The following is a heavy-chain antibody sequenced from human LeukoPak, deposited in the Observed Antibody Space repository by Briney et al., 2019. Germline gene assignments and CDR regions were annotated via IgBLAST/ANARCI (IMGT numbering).Heavy chain of an antibody. Sequence: GSLRLSCAASGFDVSSHHMVWVRQAPGKGLEWVSVTYTRGNSYYTDSVKGRFIISRDTSKNTMDLQMNSLRPEDSALYFCARGGRGSAAVVAPRSFDIWGQGTMVAVSS. CDR2: TYTRGNS. V-gene: IGHV3-53*01. D-gene: IGHD3-22*01. CDR3: ARGGRGSAAVVAPRSFDI. CDR1: GFDVSSHH. J-gene: IGHJ3*02.